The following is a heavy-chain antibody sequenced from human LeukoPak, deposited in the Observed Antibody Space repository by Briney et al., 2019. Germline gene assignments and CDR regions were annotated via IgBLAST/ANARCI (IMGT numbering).Heavy chain of an antibody. CDR1: GFTVSSNY. CDR3: ARDLTVVAATWSAFDI. CDR2: IYSGGST. Sequence: GGSLGLSCAASGFTVSSNYMSWVRQAPGKGLEWVSVIYSGGSTYYADSVKGRFTISRDNSKNTLYLQMNSLRAEDTAVYYCARDLTVVAATWSAFDIWGQGTMVTVPS. D-gene: IGHD2-15*01. J-gene: IGHJ3*02. V-gene: IGHV3-53*01.